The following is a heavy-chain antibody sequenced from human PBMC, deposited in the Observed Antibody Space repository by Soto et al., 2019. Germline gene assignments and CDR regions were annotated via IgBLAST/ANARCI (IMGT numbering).Heavy chain of an antibody. CDR1: GFIFSSYA. J-gene: IGHJ4*02. V-gene: IGHV3-23*01. CDR3: AKEQTTGAHYALDY. D-gene: IGHD2-8*02. CDR2: ITGSSDYT. Sequence: LRLSCEASGFIFSSYAMNWVRQAPGKGLQWVSSITGSSDYTSYIASVKGRFTISRDNSKNTLYLQVNSLRAEDTAVYFCAKEQTTGAHYALDYWSQGTLVTVSS.